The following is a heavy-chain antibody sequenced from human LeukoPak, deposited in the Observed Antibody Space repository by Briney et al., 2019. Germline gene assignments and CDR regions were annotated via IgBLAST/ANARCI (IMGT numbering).Heavy chain of an antibody. J-gene: IGHJ6*03. CDR3: ARHEVYSGSYYDYYMDV. CDR2: ISGSGGST. CDR1: GFTFSSYA. D-gene: IGHD1-26*01. Sequence: GGSLRLSYAASGFTFSSYAMSWVRQAPGKGLEWVSAISGSGGSTYYADSVKGRFTISRDNSKNTLYLQMNSLRAEDTAVYYCARHEVYSGSYYDYYMDVWGKGTTVTVSS. V-gene: IGHV3-23*01.